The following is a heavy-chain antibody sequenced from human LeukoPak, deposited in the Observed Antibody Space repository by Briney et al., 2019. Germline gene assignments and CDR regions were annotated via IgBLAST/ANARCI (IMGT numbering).Heavy chain of an antibody. J-gene: IGHJ4*02. Sequence: PGGSLRLSCVTSGFTFSEFAMHWVRQVPGKGLEWVAAIWYDGSDKYYADSVKGRFTISRDNSKNTLYLQMNSLRAEDTAVYYCAKGRGDYDSGADYWGQGTLVTVSS. CDR3: AKGRGDYDSGADY. D-gene: IGHD5-12*01. CDR1: GFTFSEFA. CDR2: IWYDGSDK. V-gene: IGHV3-33*06.